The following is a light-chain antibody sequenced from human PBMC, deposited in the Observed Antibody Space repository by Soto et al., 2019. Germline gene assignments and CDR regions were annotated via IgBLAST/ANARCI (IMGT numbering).Light chain of an antibody. V-gene: IGKV3-11*01. CDR1: QSVSSY. CDR2: DAS. Sequence: EIVLTQSPATLSLSPGERATLSCRASQSVSSYLACYQQKPGQAHRLLIYDASNRATGIPARFSGSGSGTDFTLTISSLEPEAFAVYYCQQRSNWPPYTFGQGTKLEIK. CDR3: QQRSNWPPYT. J-gene: IGKJ2*01.